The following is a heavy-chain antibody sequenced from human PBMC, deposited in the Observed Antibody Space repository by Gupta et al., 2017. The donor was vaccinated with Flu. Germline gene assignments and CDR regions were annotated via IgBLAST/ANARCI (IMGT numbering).Heavy chain of an antibody. Sequence: QLQLQESGPGLVKPSETLSLTCSVSADSLSTSRYYWGWIRQPPGKGLEWIGTIYYSGNTYYNPSLKSRVTISVDMSKNQFSLKLSSVTAADTAVYYCARHFVGYCTGGTCYDENDYWGQGTLVTVSS. CDR1: ADSLSTSRYY. CDR2: IYYSGNT. V-gene: IGHV4-39*01. D-gene: IGHD2-8*02. J-gene: IGHJ4*02. CDR3: ARHFVGYCTGGTCYDENDY.